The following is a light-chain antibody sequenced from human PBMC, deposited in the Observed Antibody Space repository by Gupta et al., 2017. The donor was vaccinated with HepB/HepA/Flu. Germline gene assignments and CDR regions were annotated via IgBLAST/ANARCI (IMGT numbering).Light chain of an antibody. CDR2: GEN. V-gene: IGLV3-19*01. CDR1: SLRKYY. J-gene: IGLJ1*01. CDR3: NSRDSSGEHLV. Sequence: SSELTQDPAVSVALGPTSRNTCHGDSLRKYYASWYQQKPGQAPVLVIYGENNRPSGIPDRFSGSRSGNTASLTITGAQAEDEADYYCNSRDSSGEHLVFGPGTKVTVL.